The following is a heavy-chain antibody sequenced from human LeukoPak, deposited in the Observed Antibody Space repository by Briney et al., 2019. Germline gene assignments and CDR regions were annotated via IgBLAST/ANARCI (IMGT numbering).Heavy chain of an antibody. V-gene: IGHV3-48*01. CDR2: ISSSSSTI. Sequence: PGGSLRLSCAASGFTFSSYSMNWVRQAPGKGLEWVSYISSSSSTIYYADSVKGRFTISRDNAKNSLYLQMNSLRAEDTAVYYCASAGRITIFGVVTYFDYWGQEPWSPSPQ. CDR3: ASAGRITIFGVVTYFDY. CDR1: GFTFSSYS. D-gene: IGHD3-3*01. J-gene: IGHJ4*01.